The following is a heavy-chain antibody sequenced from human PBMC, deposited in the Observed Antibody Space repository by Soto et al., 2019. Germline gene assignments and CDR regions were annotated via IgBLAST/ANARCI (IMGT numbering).Heavy chain of an antibody. Sequence: KPSETLSLTCSVAGGSISTYYWNWIRQPPGKGLEWIGYVYYGGSTNYNPSLKSRVTISVDMSKNQFSLKLSSVTTADTAVYYCARDSTLQLWGQGTLVTVS. CDR1: GGSISTYY. CDR3: ARDSTLQL. CDR2: VYYGGST. J-gene: IGHJ4*02. V-gene: IGHV4-59*01. D-gene: IGHD5-12*01.